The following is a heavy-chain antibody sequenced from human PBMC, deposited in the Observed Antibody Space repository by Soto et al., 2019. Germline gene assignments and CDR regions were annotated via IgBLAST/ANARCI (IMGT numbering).Heavy chain of an antibody. J-gene: IGHJ5*02. CDR3: ARDVSCSGGSCYPDSFSYWFDP. CDR2: IIPIFGTA. D-gene: IGHD2-15*01. V-gene: IGHV1-69*13. CDR1: GGTFSSYA. Sequence: GASVKVSCKASGGTFSSYAISWVRQAPGQGLEWMGGIIPIFGTANYAQKFQGRVTITADESTSTAYMELSSLRSEDTAVYYCARDVSCSGGSCYPDSFSYWFDPWGQGTLVTVSS.